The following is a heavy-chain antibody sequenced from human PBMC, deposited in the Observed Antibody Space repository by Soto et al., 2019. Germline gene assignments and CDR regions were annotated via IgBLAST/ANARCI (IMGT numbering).Heavy chain of an antibody. V-gene: IGHV4-30-4*01. J-gene: IGHJ5*02. CDR3: ARERPDGSRLAP. Sequence: QVQLQESGPGLVKPSQTLSLICTVSGGSISSGDYYWSWIRQPPGKGLEWIGYIYYSGSTYYNPSLTSRVTTSADTSKNHFSLTLSSVTAADTAVYSCARERPDGSRLAPWGQGTLVTVSS. D-gene: IGHD6-13*01. CDR1: GGSISSGDYY. CDR2: IYYSGST.